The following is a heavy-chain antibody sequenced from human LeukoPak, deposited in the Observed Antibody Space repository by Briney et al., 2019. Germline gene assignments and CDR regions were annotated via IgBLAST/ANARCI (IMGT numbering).Heavy chain of an antibody. Sequence: SETLSLTCTVSGGSISSSSYYWGWIRQPPGKGLEWIGNIYYSGSTNYNPSLKSRVTMSVDTSKNQFSLKLSSVTAADTAVYYCARDRFIPDSGAFDIWGQGTMVTASS. CDR2: IYYSGST. CDR1: GGSISSSSYY. V-gene: IGHV4-39*07. CDR3: ARDRFIPDSGAFDI. D-gene: IGHD1-14*01. J-gene: IGHJ3*02.